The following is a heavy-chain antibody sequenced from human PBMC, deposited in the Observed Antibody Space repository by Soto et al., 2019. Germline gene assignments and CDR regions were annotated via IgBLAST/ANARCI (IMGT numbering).Heavy chain of an antibody. Sequence: QVQLQESGPGLVKPSETLSLPCTVSGDSVSSGSKCWSWTRQPPGKALEWFAHIFYTQNIKYNPSLKSQVSISTDTSKNQISQKMTSVPAEDTALYYCARSAGGSGWLGGQGTLVTVSS. CDR2: IFYTQNI. D-gene: IGHD6-19*01. CDR3: ARSAGGSGWL. CDR1: GDSVSSGSKC. V-gene: IGHV4-61*01. J-gene: IGHJ4*02.